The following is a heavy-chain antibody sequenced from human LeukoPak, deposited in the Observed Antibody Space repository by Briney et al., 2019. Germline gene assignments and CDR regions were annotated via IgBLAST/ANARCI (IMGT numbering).Heavy chain of an antibody. Sequence: GGSLRLSCAASGFAFSSYSMNWVRQAPGKGLEWVSYISSSSSTTYYADSVKGRFTISRDNAKNSLYLQMNSLRAEDTAVYYCSRFWSGYYPDLDDYWGQGTLVAVSS. V-gene: IGHV3-48*01. D-gene: IGHD3-3*01. CDR2: ISSSSSTT. CDR1: GFAFSSYS. J-gene: IGHJ4*02. CDR3: SRFWSGYYPDLDDY.